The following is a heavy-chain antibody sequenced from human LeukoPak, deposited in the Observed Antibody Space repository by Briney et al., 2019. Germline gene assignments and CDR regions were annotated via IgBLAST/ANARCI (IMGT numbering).Heavy chain of an antibody. CDR3: AKDFSAAFDI. Sequence: GGSLRLSCAASGFTLRNYAMHWVRQAPGKGLEWVAVISYDGSNKYYADSVKGRFTISRDNSKNTLYLQMNSLRAEDTAVYYCAKDFSAAFDIWGQGTMVTVSS. J-gene: IGHJ3*02. D-gene: IGHD2/OR15-2a*01. CDR2: ISYDGSNK. CDR1: GFTLRNYA. V-gene: IGHV3-30*04.